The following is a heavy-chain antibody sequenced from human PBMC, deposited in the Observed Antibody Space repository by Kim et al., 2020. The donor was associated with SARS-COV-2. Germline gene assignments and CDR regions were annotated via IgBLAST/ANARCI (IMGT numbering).Heavy chain of an antibody. CDR2: INHSGST. J-gene: IGHJ1*01. Sequence: SETLSLTCAVYGGSFSGYYWSWIRQPPGKGLEWIGEINHSGSTNYNPSLKSRVTISVDTSKNQFSLKLSSVTAADTAVYYCARGGFARYYLRWGQGTLVT. CDR1: GGSFSGYY. D-gene: IGHD2-21*01. V-gene: IGHV4-34*01. CDR3: ARGGFARYYLR.